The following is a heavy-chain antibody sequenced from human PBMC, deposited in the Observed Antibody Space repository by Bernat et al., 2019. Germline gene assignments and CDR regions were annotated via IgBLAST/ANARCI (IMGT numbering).Heavy chain of an antibody. J-gene: IGHJ3*02. CDR2: INAGNGNT. Sequence: QVQLVQSGAEVKKPGASVKVSCKASGYTFTSYAMHWVRQAPGQRLEWMGWINAGNGNTKYSQKFQGRVTITRDTSASTAYMELSSLRSEDTAVYYCARASRIMITFGGVIVDDAFDIWGQGTMVTVSS. V-gene: IGHV1-3*01. CDR3: ARASRIMITFGGVIVDDAFDI. CDR1: GYTFTSYA. D-gene: IGHD3-16*02.